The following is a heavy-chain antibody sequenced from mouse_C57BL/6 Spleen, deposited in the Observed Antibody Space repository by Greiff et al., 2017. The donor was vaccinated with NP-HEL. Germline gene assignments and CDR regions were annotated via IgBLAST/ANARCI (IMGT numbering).Heavy chain of an antibody. CDR3: TTWGVVGDY. CDR2: IDPENGDT. J-gene: IGHJ2*01. D-gene: IGHD1-1*01. Sequence: EVQLQQSGAELVRPGASVKLSCTASGFNIKDDYMHWVKQRPEQGLEWIGWIDPENGDTEYASKFQGKATITADTSSNTAYLQLSSRTSEDTAVYYCTTWGVVGDYWGQGTTLTVSS. V-gene: IGHV14-4*01. CDR1: GFNIKDDY.